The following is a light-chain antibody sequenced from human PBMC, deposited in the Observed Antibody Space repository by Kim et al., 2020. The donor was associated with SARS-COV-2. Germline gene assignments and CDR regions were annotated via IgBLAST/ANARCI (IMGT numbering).Light chain of an antibody. Sequence: DIQMTQSPSAMSASVGDRITITCRASQDIRNYLAWFQQKPGKVPKRLIYAASSLHGGVPPRFSGSGSGTEYTLTNSSLQPEDFATYYCLQHNAYPHTCGQGTKLEI. CDR3: LQHNAYPHT. CDR2: AAS. J-gene: IGKJ2*01. CDR1: QDIRNY. V-gene: IGKV1-17*03.